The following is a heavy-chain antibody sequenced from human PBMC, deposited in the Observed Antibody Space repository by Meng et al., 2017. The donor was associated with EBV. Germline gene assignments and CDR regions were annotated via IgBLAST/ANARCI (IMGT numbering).Heavy chain of an antibody. CDR3: AHSKYYSDSGGYWDYFDD. J-gene: IGHJ4*02. CDR2: IYWDDAK. D-gene: IGHD3-10*01. Sequence: TSKESRPTLVKPTQTLLLTCTFSGISLTTSGVGVGLIRQPPGKALEWLAVIYWDDAKRYSPSLKNRLTITKDTSKNQVVLTMTNMDPVDTATYFCAHSKYYSDSGGYWDYFDDWGQGTLVTVSS. V-gene: IGHV2-5*02. CDR1: GISLTTSGVG.